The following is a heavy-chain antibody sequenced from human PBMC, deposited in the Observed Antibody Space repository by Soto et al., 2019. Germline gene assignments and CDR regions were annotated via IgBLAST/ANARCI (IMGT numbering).Heavy chain of an antibody. CDR2: IYYSGST. V-gene: IGHV4-31*03. D-gene: IGHD6-6*01. Sequence: QVQLQESGPGIVKPSQTLSLTCTVSGASMSSGGYYWRWIRQSPGKGLEWLGYIYYSGSTYYNPSLESRVAISLDTSRSQFSLTLHSVTAADTAIYYCARDRHNNFFDPWGQGTLVTVSS. CDR3: ARDRHNNFFDP. J-gene: IGHJ5*02. CDR1: GASMSSGGYY.